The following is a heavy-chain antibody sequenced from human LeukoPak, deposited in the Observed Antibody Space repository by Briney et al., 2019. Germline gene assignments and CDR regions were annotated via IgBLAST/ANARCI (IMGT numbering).Heavy chain of an antibody. J-gene: IGHJ5*02. V-gene: IGHV1-46*01. CDR3: AREFSPYYGSGNWFDP. CDR1: GYIFTSYY. D-gene: IGHD3-10*01. Sequence: GSVKVSCKASGYIFTSYYMHWVRQAPGQGLEWMGRIKPSGGSTSYAQKFQGRVTMPRHKSTSPVYMELSSLRSEGTAVYYCAREFSPYYGSGNWFDPWGQGTLVTVSS. CDR2: IKPSGGST.